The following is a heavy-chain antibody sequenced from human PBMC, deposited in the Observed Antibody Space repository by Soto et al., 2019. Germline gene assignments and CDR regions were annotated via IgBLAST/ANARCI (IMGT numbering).Heavy chain of an antibody. CDR3: ARRGRAAAGTEVDY. D-gene: IGHD6-13*01. J-gene: IGHJ4*02. CDR1: GFTFSSYG. Sequence: QVQLVESGGGVVQPGRSLRLSCAASGFTFSSYGMHWVRQAPGKGLEWVAVIWYDGSNKYYADAVKGRFPISRDNSKNTLYLQMNILRAEDTAVYYCARRGRAAAGTEVDYWGQGTLVTVSS. CDR2: IWYDGSNK. V-gene: IGHV3-33*01.